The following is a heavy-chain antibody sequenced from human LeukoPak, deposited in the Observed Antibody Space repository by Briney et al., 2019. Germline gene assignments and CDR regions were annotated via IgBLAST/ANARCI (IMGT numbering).Heavy chain of an antibody. V-gene: IGHV4-39*07. Sequence: SETLSLTCTVSGGSISSSSYYWGWIRQPPGKGLEWIGSIYYSGSTYYNPSLKSRVTISVDTSKNQFSLKLSSVTAADTAVYYCARVGGHSSGFDPWGQGTLVTVSS. CDR3: ARVGGHSSGFDP. D-gene: IGHD3-22*01. CDR2: IYYSGST. J-gene: IGHJ5*02. CDR1: GGSISSSSYY.